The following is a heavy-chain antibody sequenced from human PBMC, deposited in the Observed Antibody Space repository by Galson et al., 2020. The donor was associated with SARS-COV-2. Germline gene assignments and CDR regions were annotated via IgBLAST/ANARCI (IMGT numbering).Heavy chain of an antibody. Sequence: GGSLRLSCAASGFTFSSYAMHWVRQAPGKGLEWVAVISYDGSNKYYADSVKGRFTISRDNSKNTLYLQMNSLRAEDTAVYYCARTYSGSYLSAFDIWGQGTMVTVSS. CDR3: ARTYSGSYLSAFDI. J-gene: IGHJ3*02. CDR1: GFTFSSYA. V-gene: IGHV3-30*01. D-gene: IGHD1-26*01. CDR2: ISYDGSNK.